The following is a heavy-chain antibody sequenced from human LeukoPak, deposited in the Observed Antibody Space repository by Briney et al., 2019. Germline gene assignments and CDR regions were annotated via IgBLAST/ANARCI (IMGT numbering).Heavy chain of an antibody. CDR3: ASLVDYYDSSGYPGY. J-gene: IGHJ4*02. Sequence: ASVKVSCKASGYTFSGYYMHWVRQAPGQGLEWMGWINPNTGGTNYAQKFQGRVTMTRDTSISTAYMELSSLRSEDTAVYYCASLVDYYDSSGYPGYWGQGTLVTVSS. V-gene: IGHV1-2*02. CDR1: GYTFSGYY. CDR2: INPNTGGT. D-gene: IGHD3-22*01.